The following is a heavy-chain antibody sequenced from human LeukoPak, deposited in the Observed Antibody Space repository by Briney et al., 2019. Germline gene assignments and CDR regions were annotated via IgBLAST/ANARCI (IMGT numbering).Heavy chain of an antibody. V-gene: IGHV3-23*01. CDR3: AKEGQSGYSYGHPFDY. Sequence: GGSLRLSCAASGFTFSSYAMSWVRQAPGKGLEWVSAISGSGGSTYHADSVKGRFTISRDNSKNTLYLQMNSLRAEDTAVYYCAKEGQSGYSYGHPFDYWGQGTLVTVSS. CDR2: ISGSGGST. J-gene: IGHJ4*02. CDR1: GFTFSSYA. D-gene: IGHD5-18*01.